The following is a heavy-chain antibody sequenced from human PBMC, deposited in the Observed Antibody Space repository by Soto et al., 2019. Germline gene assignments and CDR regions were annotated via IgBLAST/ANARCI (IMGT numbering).Heavy chain of an antibody. J-gene: IGHJ4*02. CDR2: IYGSANT. CDR3: ASDIGGVATLHS. V-gene: IGHV4-30-4*01. D-gene: IGHD5-12*01. Sequence: QVQLQESGPGLVKPSQTLSLTCNVSGASISGGGHYWTWIRQPPGKGLEWIGYIYGSANTYYMPSLKSRVTLSVDTSKHQFSRNQSSLTAAYKAVYHSASDIGGVATLHSLGQVTLVTLSS. CDR1: GASISGGGHY.